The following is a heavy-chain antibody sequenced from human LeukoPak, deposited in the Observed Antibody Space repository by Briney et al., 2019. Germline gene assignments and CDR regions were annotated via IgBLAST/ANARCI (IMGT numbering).Heavy chain of an antibody. CDR1: GGSFSGYY. CDR3: ARSVVADKPHAL. CDR2: TNHSGST. V-gene: IGHV4-34*01. J-gene: IGHJ4*02. D-gene: IGHD2-15*01. Sequence: SETLSLACAVYGGSFSGYYWSWIRQPPGKGLEWIGETNHSGSTNYNPSLKSRVTMSVDTSKKQFSLKLTSVTAADTAVYYCARSVVADKPHALWGQGTLVTVSS.